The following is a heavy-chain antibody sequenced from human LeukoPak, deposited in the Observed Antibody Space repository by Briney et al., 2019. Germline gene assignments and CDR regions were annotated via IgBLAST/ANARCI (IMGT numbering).Heavy chain of an antibody. CDR3: ARHYYFDSGAYYYREFDY. V-gene: IGHV3-66*04. J-gene: IGHJ4*02. CDR2: IYSGGTT. Sequence: GSLRLSCAASGFSVSSSYMTWVRQAPGKGLEWVSVIYSGGTTYYADSVKGRFTVSRDNAKNSLYLQMNSLRAEDTAVYYCARHYYFDSGAYYYREFDYWGQGTLVTVSS. D-gene: IGHD3-22*01. CDR1: GFSVSSSY.